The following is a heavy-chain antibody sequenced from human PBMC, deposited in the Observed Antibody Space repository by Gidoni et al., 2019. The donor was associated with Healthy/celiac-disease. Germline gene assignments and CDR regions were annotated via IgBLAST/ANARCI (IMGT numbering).Heavy chain of an antibody. J-gene: IGHJ6*02. V-gene: IGHV4-34*01. CDR1: GGSFSGYY. Sequence: QVQLQQWGAGLLKPSETLSLTCAVYGGSFSGYYWSWIRQPPGKGLEWIGEINHSGSTNYNPSLKSRVTISVDTSKNQFSLKLSSVTAADTAVYYCAAMVRGVARWRYYYGMDVWGQGTTVTVSS. D-gene: IGHD3-10*01. CDR3: AAMVRGVARWRYYYGMDV. CDR2: INHSGST.